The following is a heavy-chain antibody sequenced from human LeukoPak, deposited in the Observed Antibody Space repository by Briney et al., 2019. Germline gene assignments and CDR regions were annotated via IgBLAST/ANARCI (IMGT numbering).Heavy chain of an antibody. J-gene: IGHJ3*01. D-gene: IGHD2-2*01. CDR3: ARCTASCYANAFDV. CDR2: INGGGDAT. CDR1: GFTFSNYG. Sequence: QPGGSLRLSCAASGFTFSNYGMHWVRQAPGKGLEWVSAINGGGDATEYADSVKGRFTISRDNSKNTLYLQMNSLRPDDTAVYYCARCTASCYANAFDVWGQGTLLTVSA. V-gene: IGHV3-23*01.